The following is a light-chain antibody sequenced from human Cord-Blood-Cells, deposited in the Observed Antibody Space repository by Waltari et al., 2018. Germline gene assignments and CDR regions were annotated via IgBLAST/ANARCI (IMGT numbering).Light chain of an antibody. Sequence: QSALTQPASVSGSPGQSITLSCTGTSRDVGSYNLVSWYQQHPGKAPQLMIYEGSKRPSGVSNRFSGCKSGNTASLTTSGLQAEDEADYYCCSYAGSSTVFGGGTKLTVL. CDR1: SRDVGSYNL. J-gene: IGLJ3*02. CDR2: EGS. CDR3: CSYAGSSTV. V-gene: IGLV2-23*01.